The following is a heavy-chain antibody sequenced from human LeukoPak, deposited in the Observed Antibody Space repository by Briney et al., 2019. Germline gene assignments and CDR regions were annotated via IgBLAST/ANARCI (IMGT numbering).Heavy chain of an antibody. CDR1: GFTFSSYA. Sequence: GGSLRLSCAASGFTFSSYAMSWVRQAPGKGLEWVSAISGSGGSTYYADSVKGRFTISRDNSKNTLYLQMNSLRAEDTAVHYCAKDDGYSGCYYADYWGQGTLVTVSS. CDR3: AKDDGYSGCYYADY. V-gene: IGHV3-23*01. CDR2: ISGSGGST. J-gene: IGHJ4*02. D-gene: IGHD1-26*01.